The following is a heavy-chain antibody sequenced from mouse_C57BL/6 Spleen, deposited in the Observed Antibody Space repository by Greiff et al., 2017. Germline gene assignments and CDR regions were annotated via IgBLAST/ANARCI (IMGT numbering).Heavy chain of an antibody. CDR2: IYPSDSET. Sequence: VQLQQPGAELVRPGSSVKLSCKASGYTFTSSWLDWVKQRPGQGLEWIGNIYPSDSETHYNQKFKDKATLTVDKSSSTAYMQLSSLTSEDSAVYDCARGGVAYWGQGTLVTVSA. V-gene: IGHV1-61*01. CDR1: GYTFTSSW. CDR3: ARGGVAY. J-gene: IGHJ3*01.